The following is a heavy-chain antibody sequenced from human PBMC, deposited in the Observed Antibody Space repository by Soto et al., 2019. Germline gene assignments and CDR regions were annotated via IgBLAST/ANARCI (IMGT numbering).Heavy chain of an antibody. V-gene: IGHV3-66*01. CDR3: ARAVATTYYHYMDV. D-gene: IGHD5-12*01. CDR1: GFTVSNTY. J-gene: IGHJ6*03. Sequence: GGSLRLSCAASGFTVSNTYMSWVRQAPGKGLEWVSVIYSAGNTYYADSVEGRFTISRDTSKNTLFLQMNSLRVEDTAVYYCARAVATTYYHYMDVWGKGTTVTVSS. CDR2: IYSAGNT.